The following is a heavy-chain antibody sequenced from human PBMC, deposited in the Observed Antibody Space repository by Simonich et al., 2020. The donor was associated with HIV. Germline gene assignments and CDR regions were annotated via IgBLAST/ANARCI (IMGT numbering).Heavy chain of an antibody. CDR3: VTDKGYCSGGSCYQDAFDI. J-gene: IGHJ3*02. CDR1: GYSFTSYW. D-gene: IGHD2-15*01. V-gene: IGHV5-51*03. Sequence: EVQLVQSGAEVQKPGESLKISCMGSGYSFTSYWIGWVRQMPGKGLEWMGFIYPGDSDTRYSPYFQGQVTNSADKSISTAYLQWSSLKASDTAMYYCVTDKGYCSGGSCYQDAFDIWGQGTMVTVSS. CDR2: IYPGDSDT.